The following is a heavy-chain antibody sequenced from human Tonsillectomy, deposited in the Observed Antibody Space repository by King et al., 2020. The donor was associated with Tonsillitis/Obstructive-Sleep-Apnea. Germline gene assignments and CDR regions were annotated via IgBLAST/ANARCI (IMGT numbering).Heavy chain of an antibody. D-gene: IGHD3-3*01. Sequence: VQLQESGPGLVKPSGTLSLTCAVSGGSISSSNWWSWVRQPPGKGLEWIGEIYHSGSTNCNPSLKSRVTVSVDKSKNQFSLKLSSVTAADTAVYYCARAPDYDFWSGSRYYMDVWGKGTTVTVSS. V-gene: IGHV4-4*02. CDR2: IYHSGST. J-gene: IGHJ6*03. CDR1: GGSISSSNW. CDR3: ARAPDYDFWSGSRYYMDV.